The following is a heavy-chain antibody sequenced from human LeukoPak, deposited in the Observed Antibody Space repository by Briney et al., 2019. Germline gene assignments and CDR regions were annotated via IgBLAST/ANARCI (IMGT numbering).Heavy chain of an antibody. CDR2: IKHDGSED. Sequence: GGSLKLSCAASGFTFSNYWMTWVRQAPGKGLEWVANIKHDGSEDYYLDSVKGRFTISRDNAKNSLYLQMNSLRAEDTAVYYCARVGYSSSWSPSDYWGQGALVTVSS. J-gene: IGHJ4*02. CDR3: ARVGYSSSWSPSDY. V-gene: IGHV3-7*01. CDR1: GFTFSNYW. D-gene: IGHD6-13*01.